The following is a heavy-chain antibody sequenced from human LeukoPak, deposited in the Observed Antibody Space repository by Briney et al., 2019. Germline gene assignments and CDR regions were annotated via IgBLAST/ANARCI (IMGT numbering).Heavy chain of an antibody. CDR2: INHSGST. Sequence: SETLSLTCDVYYGSFSGSYWSWIRPSPGKVLEWSGEINHSGSTNYNPSLKSRLIISADMSKNQLSLKLSSVTAADTAVYYCARGYYSDTSGYYYYWGQGTLVTVSS. CDR1: YGSFSGSY. V-gene: IGHV4-34*01. D-gene: IGHD3-22*01. CDR3: ARGYYSDTSGYYYY. J-gene: IGHJ4*02.